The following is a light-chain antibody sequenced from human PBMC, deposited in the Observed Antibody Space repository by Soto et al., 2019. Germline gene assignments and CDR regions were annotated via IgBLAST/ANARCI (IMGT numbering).Light chain of an antibody. V-gene: IGLV2-23*01. CDR3: CSFVGSSTVV. CDR2: EGS. CDR1: SSDVGSYNL. Sequence: QSVLTQPASVSGPPGQSITISCTGTSSDVGSYNLVSWYQQHPGKAPKLMIYEGSKRPSGVSNRFSGSKSGNTASLTISGLQTEDEADYYCCSFVGSSTVVFGGGTQLTVL. J-gene: IGLJ2*01.